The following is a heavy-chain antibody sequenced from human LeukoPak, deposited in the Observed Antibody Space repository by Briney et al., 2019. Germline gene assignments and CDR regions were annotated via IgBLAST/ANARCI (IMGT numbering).Heavy chain of an antibody. CDR1: GYTFTSYG. D-gene: IGHD3-10*01. J-gene: IGHJ6*03. CDR3: ARDFRPITMVRGVIITPYYYYMDV. V-gene: IGHV1-18*01. Sequence: ASVKVSCKASGYTFTSYGISWVRQAPGQGLEWMGWISAYNGNTNYAQKLQGRVTMTTDTSTSTAYMELRSLRSDDTAVYYCARDFRPITMVRGVIITPYYYYMDVWGKGTTVTVSS. CDR2: ISAYNGNT.